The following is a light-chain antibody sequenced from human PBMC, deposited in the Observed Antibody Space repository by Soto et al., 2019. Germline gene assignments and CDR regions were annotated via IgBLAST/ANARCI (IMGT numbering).Light chain of an antibody. CDR1: QSVSRY. CDR2: DAS. CDR3: QQRSNWLFT. V-gene: IGKV3-11*01. Sequence: EMVLTQSPATLSLSPWERATLSCRASQSVSRYLAWYQQKPGQAPRLLIYDASNRATGIPARFSGSGSGTDFTLTISSLEPGDFAVYYCQQRSNWLFTFGPGNKVDIK. J-gene: IGKJ3*01.